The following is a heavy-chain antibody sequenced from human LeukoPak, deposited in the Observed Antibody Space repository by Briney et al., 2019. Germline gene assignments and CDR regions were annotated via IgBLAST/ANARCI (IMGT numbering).Heavy chain of an antibody. CDR2: INHSGST. J-gene: IGHJ4*02. V-gene: IGHV4-34*01. CDR1: GGSFSGYY. Sequence: SETLSLTCAVYGGSFSGYYWSCIRQPPGKGLEWIGEINHSGSTNYNPSLKSRVTISVDTSKNQFSLKLSSVTAADTAVYYCARGRQFDYWGQGTLVTVSS. CDR3: ARGRQFDY.